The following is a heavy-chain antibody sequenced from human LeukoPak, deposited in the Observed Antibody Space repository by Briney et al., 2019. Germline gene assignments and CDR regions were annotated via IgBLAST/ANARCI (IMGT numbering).Heavy chain of an antibody. CDR3: AKGYCSGGSCSWFDP. J-gene: IGHJ5*02. Sequence: PGGSLRLSCAASGFTFSSYSMNWVRQAPGKGLEWVSSISSSSSYIYYADSVKGRFTISRDNAKNSLYLQMNSLRAEDTAVYYCAKGYCSGGSCSWFDPWGQGTLVTVSS. V-gene: IGHV3-21*01. CDR2: ISSSSSYI. D-gene: IGHD2-15*01. CDR1: GFTFSSYS.